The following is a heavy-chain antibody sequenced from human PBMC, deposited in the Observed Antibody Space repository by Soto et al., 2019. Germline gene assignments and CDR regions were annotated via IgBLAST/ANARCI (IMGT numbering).Heavy chain of an antibody. CDR2: ISDGSGRT. CDR3: AKRNYYYGMDV. V-gene: IGHV3-23*01. J-gene: IGHJ6*02. Sequence: PGGSLRLSCVASGFTFSSYAMSWVRQPPGKGLEWVSTISDGSGRTNYADSVKGRFTISRDNSKNTLYLQMNSLRAEDTAVYYCAKRNYYYGMDVWAQGTTVTVSS. CDR1: GFTFSSYA.